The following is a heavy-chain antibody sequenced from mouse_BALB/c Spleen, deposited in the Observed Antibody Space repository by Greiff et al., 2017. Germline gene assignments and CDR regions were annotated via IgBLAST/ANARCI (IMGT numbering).Heavy chain of an antibody. J-gene: IGHJ4*01. D-gene: IGHD2-12*01. CDR1: GFNIKDTY. V-gene: IGHV14-3*02. CDR3: AFPNYNYAMDY. CDR2: IDPANGNT. Sequence: EVQLQQSGAELVKPGASVKLSCTASGFNIKDTYMHWVKQRPEQGLEWIGRIDPANGNTKYDPKFQGKATITADTSSNTAYLQLSSLTSEDTAVYYCAFPNYNYAMDYWGQGTSVTVSS.